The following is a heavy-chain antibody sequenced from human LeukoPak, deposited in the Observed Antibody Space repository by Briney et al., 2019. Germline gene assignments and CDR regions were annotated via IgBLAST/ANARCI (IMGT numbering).Heavy chain of an antibody. CDR3: ARRVHDQTLLYFDY. CDR1: GFTVSSYA. CDR2: ITSGGTT. D-gene: IGHD1-1*01. V-gene: IGHV3-23*01. Sequence: GGSLRLSCAASGFTVSSYAMSWVRQAPGKGLEWVSGITSGGTTYYADSVKGRFTISRDNSRNTLYLQMNSLRAEDTAVYYCARRVHDQTLLYFDYWGQGALVTVSS. J-gene: IGHJ4*02.